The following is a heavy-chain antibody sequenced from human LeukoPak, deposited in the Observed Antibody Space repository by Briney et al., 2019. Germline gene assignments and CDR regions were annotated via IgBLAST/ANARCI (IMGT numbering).Heavy chain of an antibody. CDR3: ARDVGNWNYGGGL. CDR1: NGSISSYDSY. J-gene: IGHJ2*01. CDR2: IYYSGST. V-gene: IGHV4-61*08. D-gene: IGHD1-7*01. Sequence: SQTLSLTCTVSNGSISSYDSYWSWIRQPPGKGLEWIGYIYYSGSTNYNPSLKSRVTISVDTSKNQFSLKLSSVTAADTAVYYCARDVGNWNYGGGLWGRGTLVTVSS.